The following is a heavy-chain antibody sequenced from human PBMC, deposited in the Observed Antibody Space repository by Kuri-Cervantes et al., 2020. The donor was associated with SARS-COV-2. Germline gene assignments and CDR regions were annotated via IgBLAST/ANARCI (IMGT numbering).Heavy chain of an antibody. D-gene: IGHD7-27*01. J-gene: IGHJ6*03. CDR2: ISSNGGST. CDR1: GFTFSSYA. CDR3: ARELGHQGYMDV. Sequence: GGSLRLSCAASGFTFSSYAMHWVRQAPGKGLEYVSAISSNGGSTYYANSVKGRFTISRDNSKNTLYLQMGSLRAEDMAVYYCARELGHQGYMDVWGKGTTVTVSS. V-gene: IGHV3-64*01.